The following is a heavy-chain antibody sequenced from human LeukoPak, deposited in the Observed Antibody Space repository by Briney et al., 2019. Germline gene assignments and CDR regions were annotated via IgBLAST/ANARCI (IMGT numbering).Heavy chain of an antibody. J-gene: IGHJ4*02. Sequence: SETLSLTCTVSGGSISSYYWSWIRQPAGKGLEWIGRIYTSGSTNYNPSLKSRVTISVDTSKNQFSLKLSSVTAADTAVYYCARGKDYYDSSGYFYYWGQGTLVTVSS. CDR3: ARGKDYYDSSGYFYY. CDR2: IYTSGST. CDR1: GGSISSYY. V-gene: IGHV4-4*07. D-gene: IGHD3-22*01.